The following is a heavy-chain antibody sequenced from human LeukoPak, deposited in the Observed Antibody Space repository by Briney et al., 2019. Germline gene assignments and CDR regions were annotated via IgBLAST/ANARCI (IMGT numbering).Heavy chain of an antibody. CDR3: AREIVGVYYFDY. V-gene: IGHV1-69*01. CDR2: IIPIFGTA. CDR1: GGTFSSYA. D-gene: IGHD1-26*01. J-gene: IGHJ4*02. Sequence: GASVKVSCKASGGTFSSYAISWVRQAPGQGLEWMRGIIPIFGTANYAQKFQGRVTITADESTSTAYMELSSLRSEDTAVYYCAREIVGVYYFDYWGQGTLVTVSS.